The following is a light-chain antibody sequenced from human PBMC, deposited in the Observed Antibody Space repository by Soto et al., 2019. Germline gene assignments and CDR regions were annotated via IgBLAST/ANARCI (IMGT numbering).Light chain of an antibody. CDR3: SSYTSSSTSVI. CDR1: SSDVGGYNY. V-gene: IGLV2-14*01. J-gene: IGLJ2*01. CDR2: DVS. Sequence: QSALTQPASLSGSPGQSITISCTGTSSDVGGYNYVSWYQQHPGKAPKLMIYDVSNRPSGVSNRFSGSKSGNTASLTISGLQAEDEADYYCSSYTSSSTSVIFGGGTKLTVL.